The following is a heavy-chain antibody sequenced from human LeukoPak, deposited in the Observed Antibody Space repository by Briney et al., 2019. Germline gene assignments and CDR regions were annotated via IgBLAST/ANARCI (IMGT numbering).Heavy chain of an antibody. J-gene: IGHJ4*02. Sequence: PSETLSLTCTVSGGSFSSSSYYWGWTRQPPGKGLEWIGSIYYSGSTYYNPSLKSRVTISVDTSKNQFSLNLSSVTAADTAVYYCARLYYDSSGYYQICYFDYWGQGTLVTVSS. CDR1: GGSFSSSSYY. CDR3: ARLYYDSSGYYQICYFDY. D-gene: IGHD3-22*01. V-gene: IGHV4-39*01. CDR2: IYYSGST.